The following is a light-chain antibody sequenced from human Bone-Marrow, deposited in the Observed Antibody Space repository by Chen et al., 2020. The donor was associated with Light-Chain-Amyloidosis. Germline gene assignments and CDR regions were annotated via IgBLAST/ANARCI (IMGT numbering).Light chain of an antibody. CDR2: DDS. J-gene: IGLJ3*02. V-gene: IGLV3-21*02. Sequence: SYVLTQPSSVSVAPGQTATIACGGNNIGSTSVHWYQQTPGQAPLLVVYDDSYRPSGIPERLSGSNSGNPATLPVSRVEAGDEADSYCQVWDRSSDRPVFGRGTKLTVL. CDR1: NIGSTS. CDR3: QVWDRSSDRPV.